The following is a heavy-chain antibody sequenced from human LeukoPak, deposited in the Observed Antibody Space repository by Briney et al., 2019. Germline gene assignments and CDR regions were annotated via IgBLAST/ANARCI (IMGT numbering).Heavy chain of an antibody. D-gene: IGHD6-19*01. V-gene: IGHV3-33*01. CDR3: ARTVAVAVSIDY. CDR1: GFTFSSHG. Sequence: GRSLRLSCAASGFTFSSHGMHWVRQAPGKGLEWVAVIWYDGSNKYYADSVKGRFTISRDNSKNTLYLQMNSLRAEDTAVYYCARTVAVAVSIDYWGQGTLVTVSS. CDR2: IWYDGSNK. J-gene: IGHJ4*02.